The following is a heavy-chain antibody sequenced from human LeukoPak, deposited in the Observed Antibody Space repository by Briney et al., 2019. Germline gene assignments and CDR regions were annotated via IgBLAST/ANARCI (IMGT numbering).Heavy chain of an antibody. V-gene: IGHV1-2*02. Sequence: GASVKVSCKASGYTFTGYYMHWVRQAPGQGLEWMGWINPNSGGTNYAQKFQGRVTMTRDTSISTAYMELSRLRSDDTAVYYCARAGGSGSLYYYMDVWGKGTTVTVSS. D-gene: IGHD3-10*01. CDR1: GYTFTGYY. CDR2: INPNSGGT. J-gene: IGHJ6*03. CDR3: ARAGGSGSLYYYMDV.